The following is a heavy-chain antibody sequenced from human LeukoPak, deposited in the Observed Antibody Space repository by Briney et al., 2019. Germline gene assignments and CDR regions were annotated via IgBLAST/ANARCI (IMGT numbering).Heavy chain of an antibody. Sequence: SETLSLTCTVSGYSISSGYYWGWIRPPPGKGLEWIGSIYQTGNTYYNPSLKSRVTISMDTSKNQLSLKLSSVTAADSAVYYCARAGVGGVISNFDYWGQGTLVTVSS. CDR1: GYSISSGYY. CDR2: IYQTGNT. J-gene: IGHJ4*02. V-gene: IGHV4-38-2*02. CDR3: ARAGVGGVISNFDY. D-gene: IGHD3-10*01.